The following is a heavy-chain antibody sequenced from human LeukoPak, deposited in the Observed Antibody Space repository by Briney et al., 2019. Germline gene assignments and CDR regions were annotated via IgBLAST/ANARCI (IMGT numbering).Heavy chain of an antibody. CDR3: ARGTVMAAAGTGYYFDS. D-gene: IGHD6-13*01. CDR1: GGSFSGHF. CDR2: IDHSGST. Sequence: PSETLSLTCAVYGGSFSGHFWSWIRQPPGKGLEWIGKIDHSGSTNYNPSLKSRVTISVDTSKNQASLKLNSVTAADTAVYHCARGTVMAAAGTGYYFDSWGQATLVTVSS. V-gene: IGHV4-34*01. J-gene: IGHJ4*02.